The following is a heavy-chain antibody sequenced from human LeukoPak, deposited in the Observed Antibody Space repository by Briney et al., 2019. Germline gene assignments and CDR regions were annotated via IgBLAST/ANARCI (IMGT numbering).Heavy chain of an antibody. D-gene: IGHD5-18*01. V-gene: IGHV3-30*02. CDR1: GFTFSSYG. CDR2: IRYDGSNK. Sequence: GGSLRLSCAASGFTFSSYGMHWVRQAPGKGLEWVAFIRYDGSNKYYADSVKGRFTISRDNSKNTLYLQMNSLRAEDTAVYYCAKTMDTAMVTSFYYYYYYMDVWGKGTTVTVSS. CDR3: AKTMDTAMVTSFYYYYYYMDV. J-gene: IGHJ6*03.